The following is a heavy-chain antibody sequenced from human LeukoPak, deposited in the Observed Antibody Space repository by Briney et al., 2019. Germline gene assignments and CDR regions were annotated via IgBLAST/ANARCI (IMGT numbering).Heavy chain of an antibody. J-gene: IGHJ4*02. V-gene: IGHV4-34*01. CDR1: GGSFSGYY. Sequence: SETLSLTCAVYGGSFSGYYWSWIRQPPGKGLEWIGEINHSGGTNYNPSLKSRVTISVDTSKNQFSLKLSSVTAADTAVYYCARTGEWLLYSGFDYWGQGTLVTVSS. CDR3: ARTGEWLLYSGFDY. D-gene: IGHD3-3*01. CDR2: INHSGGT.